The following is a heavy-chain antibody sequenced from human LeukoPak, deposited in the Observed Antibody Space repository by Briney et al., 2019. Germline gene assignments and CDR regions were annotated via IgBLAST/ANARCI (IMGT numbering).Heavy chain of an antibody. CDR1: GFTFNRYW. V-gene: IGHV3-7*01. J-gene: IGHJ4*02. Sequence: PGGSLRLSCAASGFTFNRYWMSWVRQAPGKGLEWVANIKHDGSEKDYVGSVKGRFSISRDNAKNSLYLQVNSLRAEDTAVYYCARIGSSYGDYFDYWGQGTLVTVSS. D-gene: IGHD6-6*01. CDR3: ARIGSSYGDYFDY. CDR2: IKHDGSEK.